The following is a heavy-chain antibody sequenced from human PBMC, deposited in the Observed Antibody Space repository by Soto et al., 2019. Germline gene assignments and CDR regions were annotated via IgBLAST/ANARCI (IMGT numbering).Heavy chain of an antibody. CDR1: GFTLSDYW. V-gene: IGHV3-11*04. Sequence: LRLSCAASGFTLSDYWMHWVRQAPGKGLLWVSYISGGGSTITYADSVKGRFTISRDNAKNSLYLQMDSLRAEDTAVYYATRSAYMDVWGTGTTVTVSS. J-gene: IGHJ6*03. D-gene: IGHD2-2*01. CDR3: TRSAYMDV. CDR2: ISGGGSTI.